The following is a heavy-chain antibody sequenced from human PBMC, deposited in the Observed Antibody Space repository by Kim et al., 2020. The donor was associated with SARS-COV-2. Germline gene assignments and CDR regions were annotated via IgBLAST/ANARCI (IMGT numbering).Heavy chain of an antibody. D-gene: IGHD3-9*01. CDR1: GFTFSSYA. Sequence: GGSLRLSCAASGFTFSSYAMSWVRQAPGKGLEWVSAISGSGGSTYYADSVKGRFTISRDNSKNTLYLQMNSLRAEDTAVYYCAKREREVTYYDILTGDWTYYYYCGMEVGGQGTTVTVAS. J-gene: IGHJ6*02. CDR2: ISGSGGST. V-gene: IGHV3-23*01. CDR3: AKREREVTYYDILTGDWTYYYYCGMEV.